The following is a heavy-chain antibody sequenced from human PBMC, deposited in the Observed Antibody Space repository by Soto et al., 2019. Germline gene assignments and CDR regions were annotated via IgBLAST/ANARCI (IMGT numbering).Heavy chain of an antibody. Sequence: GASVKVSCRASWCTFSSYAISWVRQSPVQGLEWMGGIIPIFGTANYAQKFQGRVTITADKSTSTAYMELSSLRSEETAVYYCARVGYCSGGRCYSFDYWGQGTLVTVSS. CDR2: IIPIFGTA. D-gene: IGHD2-15*01. CDR3: ARVGYCSGGRCYSFDY. J-gene: IGHJ4*02. V-gene: IGHV1-69*06. CDR1: WCTFSSYA.